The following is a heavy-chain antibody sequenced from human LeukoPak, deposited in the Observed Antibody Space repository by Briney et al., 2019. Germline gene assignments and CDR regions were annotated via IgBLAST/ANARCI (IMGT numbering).Heavy chain of an antibody. CDR1: GFSFSGDY. Sequence: GSLRLSCAASGFSFSGDYIHWVRQAPGKGLEYVSAISGNGVTTHYTNSVKGRFTISRDNSKNTVYLQMGSLSTEDTAVYYCARDTNREQDIWGQGTTVTVSS. CDR3: ARDTNREQDI. J-gene: IGHJ6*02. D-gene: IGHD3-3*01. CDR2: ISGNGVTT. V-gene: IGHV3-64*01.